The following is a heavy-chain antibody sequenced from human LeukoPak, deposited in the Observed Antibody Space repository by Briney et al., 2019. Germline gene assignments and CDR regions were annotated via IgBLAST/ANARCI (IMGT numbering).Heavy chain of an antibody. D-gene: IGHD3-16*01. CDR3: ARDLTHGARGGVSRHD. Sequence: ASVKVSCKASGGAFSSYAISWVRQAPGQGLEWMGGIIPIFGTANYAQKFQGRVTITADKSTSTAYMELSSLRSEDTAVYYCARDLTHGARGGVSRHDWGQGTLVTVSS. V-gene: IGHV1-69*06. CDR1: GGAFSSYA. J-gene: IGHJ4*02. CDR2: IIPIFGTA.